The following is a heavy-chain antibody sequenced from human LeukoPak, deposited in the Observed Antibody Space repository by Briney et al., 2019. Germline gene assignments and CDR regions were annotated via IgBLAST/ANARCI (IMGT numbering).Heavy chain of an antibody. CDR3: ARDHGSGSTDYFDS. CDR1: GFTFSSYS. D-gene: IGHD2-15*01. V-gene: IGHV3-48*01. Sequence: GGSLRLSCAASGFTFSSYSMNWVRQAPGKGLEWVSYISSSSSTIYYADSVKGRFTISRDNAKNSLYLQMNSLRAEDTAVYYCARDHGSGSTDYFDSWGQGTLVTVSA. J-gene: IGHJ4*02. CDR2: ISSSSSTI.